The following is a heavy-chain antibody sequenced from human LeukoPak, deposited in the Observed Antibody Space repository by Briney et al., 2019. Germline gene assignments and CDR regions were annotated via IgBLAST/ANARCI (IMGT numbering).Heavy chain of an antibody. J-gene: IGHJ4*02. Sequence: GGSLRLSCAASGFTFSSYGMHWVRQAPGKGLEWVAFIRYDGSNKYYADSVKGRFTISRDNSKNTLYLQMNSLRAEDTAVYYCAKDQSQETYYDFWSGYNDYWGQGTLVTVSS. V-gene: IGHV3-30*02. D-gene: IGHD3-3*01. CDR3: AKDQSQETYYDFWSGYNDY. CDR1: GFTFSSYG. CDR2: IRYDGSNK.